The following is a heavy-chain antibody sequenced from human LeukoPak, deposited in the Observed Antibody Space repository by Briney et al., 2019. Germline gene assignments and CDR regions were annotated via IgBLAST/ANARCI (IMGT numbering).Heavy chain of an antibody. CDR1: GGSISSYY. V-gene: IGHV4-59*01. D-gene: IGHD1-26*01. CDR3: ARVNQNNSGSYYVDDYYYYYMDV. CDR2: IYYSGST. J-gene: IGHJ6*03. Sequence: PSETLSLTCTVSGGSISSYYWSWIRQPPGKGLEWIGYIYYSGSTNYNPSLKSRVTISVDTSKNQFSLKLSSVTAADTAVYYCARVNQNNSGSYYVDDYYYYYMDVWGKGTTVTISS.